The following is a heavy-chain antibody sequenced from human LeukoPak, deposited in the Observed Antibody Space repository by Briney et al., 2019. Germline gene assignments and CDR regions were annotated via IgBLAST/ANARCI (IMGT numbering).Heavy chain of an antibody. V-gene: IGHV1-69*05. CDR2: IIPTFGTA. Sequence: SVKVSCKASRGTFSSYAISWVRQAPGQGLEWMGRIIPTFGTANYAQKFQGRVTITTDESTSTAYMELSSLRSEDTAVYYCARATVAGTELFDYWGQGTLVTVSS. J-gene: IGHJ4*02. CDR3: ARATVAGTELFDY. CDR1: RGTFSSYA. D-gene: IGHD6-19*01.